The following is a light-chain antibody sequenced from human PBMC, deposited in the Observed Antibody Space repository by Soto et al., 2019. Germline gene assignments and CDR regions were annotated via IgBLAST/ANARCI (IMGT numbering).Light chain of an antibody. J-gene: IGLJ3*02. CDR1: SGHSSYA. CDR2: LYSDGSH. Sequence: QPVLTQSPSASASLGASINLTCTLSSGHSSYAIAWHQQQPEKGPRYLMKLYSDGSHSKGDGIPDRFSGSSSGAERYLTISSLQSEDEADYYCQTWGTGIVVFGGGTKLTVL. V-gene: IGLV4-69*01. CDR3: QTWGTGIVV.